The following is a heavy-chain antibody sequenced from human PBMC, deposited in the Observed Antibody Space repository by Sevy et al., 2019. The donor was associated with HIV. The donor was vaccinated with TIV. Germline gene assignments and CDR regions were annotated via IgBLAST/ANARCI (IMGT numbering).Heavy chain of an antibody. CDR2: ISALNGDT. CDR1: GYTFTSYG. CDR3: ARAYCSGGRCYSLAY. V-gene: IGHV1-18*01. Sequence: GSVKVSCKASGYTFTSYGITWVRQAPGQGLEWMGWISALNGDTNYAQRLQGRVTMTTDTSTSTAYMELRSLRSDDTAVYYCARAYCSGGRCYSLAYWGQGTLVTVSS. D-gene: IGHD2-15*01. J-gene: IGHJ4*02.